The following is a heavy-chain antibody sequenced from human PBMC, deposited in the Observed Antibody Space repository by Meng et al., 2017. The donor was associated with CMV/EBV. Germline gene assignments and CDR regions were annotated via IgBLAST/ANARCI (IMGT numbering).Heavy chain of an antibody. CDR2: IYSGCST. D-gene: IGHD3-10*01. J-gene: IGHJ6*02. CDR3: ARDTHHQAVYYGPGGMDV. CDR1: GFTVSSNY. Sequence: GESLKISCAASGFTVSSNYMIWVRQAPGKGLEWVSVIYSGCSTYYEDSVKGRFTISRDNSKNTLYLQMNSLRAEDTAVYYCARDTHHQAVYYGPGGMDVWGQGTTVTVSS. V-gene: IGHV3-53*01.